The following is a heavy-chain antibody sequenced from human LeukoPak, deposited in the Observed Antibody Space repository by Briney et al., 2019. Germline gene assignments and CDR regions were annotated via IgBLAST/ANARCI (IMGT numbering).Heavy chain of an antibody. CDR1: GGSISSYY. Sequence: SETLSLTCTVSGGSISSYYWGWIRQPPGKGLEWIGSIYYSGSTYYNPSLKSRVTISVDTSKNQFSLKLSPVTAADTAVYYCARSRGASSWSFHDAFDIWGQGTMVTVSS. J-gene: IGHJ3*02. D-gene: IGHD6-13*01. V-gene: IGHV4-39*01. CDR2: IYYSGST. CDR3: ARSRGASSWSFHDAFDI.